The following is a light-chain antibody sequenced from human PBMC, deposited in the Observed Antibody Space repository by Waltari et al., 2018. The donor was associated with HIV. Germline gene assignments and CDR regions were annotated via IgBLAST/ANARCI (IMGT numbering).Light chain of an antibody. Sequence: QSVLTQPPSVSAAPGQKVTISCSGSSSTIGNNFVSWFQQLPGTAPKILIYYNTRRPSGIPTRFSGSKSGTSATLGITGLQSGDEADYYCGTWDSSLSAWVFGGGTKLTVL. V-gene: IGLV1-51*01. J-gene: IGLJ2*01. CDR1: SSTIGNNF. CDR2: YNT. CDR3: GTWDSSLSAWV.